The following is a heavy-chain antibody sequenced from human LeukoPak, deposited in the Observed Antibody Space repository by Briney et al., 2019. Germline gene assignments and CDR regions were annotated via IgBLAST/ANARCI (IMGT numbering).Heavy chain of an antibody. D-gene: IGHD6-13*01. CDR2: IGTAGDT. CDR3: ASSPAYSSSWYAIDN. J-gene: IGHJ4*02. V-gene: IGHV3-13*01. CDR1: GFTFSNYD. Sequence: PGGSLRLSCAASGFTFSNYDMHWVRQAAGKGLEWVSGIGTAGDTYYPASVKGRFTTSRGNAKNSLYLQMNSLSAGDTAVYYCASSPAYSSSWYAIDNWGQGTLVTVSS.